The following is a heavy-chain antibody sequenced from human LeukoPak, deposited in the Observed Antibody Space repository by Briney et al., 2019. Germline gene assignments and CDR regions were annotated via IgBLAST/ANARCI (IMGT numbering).Heavy chain of an antibody. Sequence: GGSLRLSCAASGFTFSSYSMNWVRQAPGKGLEWVSSISSSSSYICYADSVKGRFTISRDNAKNSLYLQMNSLRAEDTAVYYCARTHYYDSSHDYWGQGTLVTVSS. J-gene: IGHJ4*02. CDR1: GFTFSSYS. D-gene: IGHD3-22*01. V-gene: IGHV3-21*01. CDR3: ARTHYYDSSHDY. CDR2: ISSSSSYI.